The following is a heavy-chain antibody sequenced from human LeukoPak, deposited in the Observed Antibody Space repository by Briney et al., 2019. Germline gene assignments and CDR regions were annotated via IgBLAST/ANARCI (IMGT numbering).Heavy chain of an antibody. CDR2: ISGSGGST. V-gene: IGHV3-23*01. J-gene: IGHJ4*02. Sequence: GGSLRHSCAASGFTFSSYAMSWVRQAPGKGLEWVSAISGSGGSTYYADSVKGRFTISRDNSKNTLYLQMNSLRAEDTAVYYCAKVEHYYDSSGYLYYFDYWGQGTLVTVSS. CDR1: GFTFSSYA. D-gene: IGHD3-22*01. CDR3: AKVEHYYDSSGYLYYFDY.